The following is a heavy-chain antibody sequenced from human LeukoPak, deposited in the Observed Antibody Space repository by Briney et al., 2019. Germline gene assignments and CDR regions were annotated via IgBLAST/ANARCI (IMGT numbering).Heavy chain of an antibody. V-gene: IGHV4-34*01. CDR2: INHSGST. J-gene: IGHJ6*02. Sequence: PSETLSLTCAVYGGSFSGYYWSWIRQPPGKGLEWIGGINHSGSTNYNPSLKSRVTISVDTSKNQLSLKLSSVTAADTAVYYCARGGYYYYGMDVWGQGTTVTVSS. CDR3: ARGGYYYYGMDV. CDR1: GGSFSGYY.